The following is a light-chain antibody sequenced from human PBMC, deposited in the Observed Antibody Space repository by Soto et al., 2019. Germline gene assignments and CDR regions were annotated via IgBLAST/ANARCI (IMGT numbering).Light chain of an antibody. Sequence: EIVLTQSPGTLSLSPGERATLSCRASQRVSRSLLSWYQQKPRQAPRPLISAASSRATGIPDRFSVSGSGTDFTLTISRLEPDDFAVYYCQTYGDSLFTFGPGTKVEI. CDR1: QRVSRSL. CDR2: AAS. CDR3: QTYGDSLFT. V-gene: IGKV3-20*01. J-gene: IGKJ3*01.